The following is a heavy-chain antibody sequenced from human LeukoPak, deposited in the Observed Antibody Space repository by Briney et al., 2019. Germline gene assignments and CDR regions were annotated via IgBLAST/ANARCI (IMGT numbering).Heavy chain of an antibody. V-gene: IGHV3-64*01. Sequence: GGSLILSCAAPGFTFRSYAMHWVRQAPGKGLEYVSGISSIGDTTYYAKSVRGRFTISRDNSKNTLYFQMGSLRPEDMAVYYCARGGGSSTDFRFDYWGQGTLVTVSS. D-gene: IGHD1-26*01. CDR2: ISSIGDTT. CDR3: ARGGGSSTDFRFDY. J-gene: IGHJ4*02. CDR1: GFTFRSYA.